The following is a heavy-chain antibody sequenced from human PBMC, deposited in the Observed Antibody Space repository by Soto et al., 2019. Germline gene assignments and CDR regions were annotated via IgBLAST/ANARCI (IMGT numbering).Heavy chain of an antibody. Sequence: GGSLRLSCAASGFTFSNAWMSWVRQAPGKGQEWVGRIKSKTDGGTTDYAAPVKGRFTISRDDSKNTLYLQMNSLKTEDTAVYYCTSQWGCSGGSCYSGLRAYYYYYYLDVWGKGTTVTVSS. CDR2: IKSKTDGGTT. D-gene: IGHD2-15*01. CDR3: TSQWGCSGGSCYSGLRAYYYYYYLDV. J-gene: IGHJ6*03. V-gene: IGHV3-15*01. CDR1: GFTFSNAW.